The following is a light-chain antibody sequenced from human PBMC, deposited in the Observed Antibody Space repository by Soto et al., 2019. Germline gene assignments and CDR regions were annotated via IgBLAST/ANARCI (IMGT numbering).Light chain of an antibody. CDR2: SNN. Sequence: QSVLTQPPSASGTPGQRVTISCSGSSSNIGNNIINWYQQLPGTAPKVVIYSNNHRPSGVPDRFSGSKSGTSASLAISGLQSEDEADYYCSSYTTSSTQVFGGGTKLTVL. V-gene: IGLV1-44*01. CDR3: SSYTTSSTQV. CDR1: SSNIGNNI. J-gene: IGLJ2*01.